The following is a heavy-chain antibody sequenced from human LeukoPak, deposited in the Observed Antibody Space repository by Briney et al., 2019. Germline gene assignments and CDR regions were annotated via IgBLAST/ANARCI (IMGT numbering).Heavy chain of an antibody. CDR3: AASEMLVATIGY. D-gene: IGHD5-12*01. Sequence: PGRSLRLSCAASGFTFDDYAMHWVRQAPGKGLEWVSGISWNSGSIGYAASVKGRFSISRDNAKNSLYLQMNSLRAEDTALYYCAASEMLVATIGYWGQETLVTVSS. CDR2: ISWNSGSI. CDR1: GFTFDDYA. J-gene: IGHJ4*02. V-gene: IGHV3-9*01.